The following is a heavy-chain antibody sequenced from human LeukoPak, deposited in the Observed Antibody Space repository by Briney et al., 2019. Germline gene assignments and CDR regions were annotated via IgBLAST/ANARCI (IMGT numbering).Heavy chain of an antibody. J-gene: IGHJ5*02. CDR1: GGSISSSSYY. Sequence: PSETLSLTCTVSGGSISSSSYYWGWIRQPPGKGLEWIGSIYYSGNTYYNPSLKSRVTISVDTSKNQFSLKLTSVTAADTGVYYCARIVVLPAAQANWFDPWGQGTLVTVSS. CDR2: IYYSGNT. D-gene: IGHD2-2*01. V-gene: IGHV4-39*07. CDR3: ARIVVLPAAQANWFDP.